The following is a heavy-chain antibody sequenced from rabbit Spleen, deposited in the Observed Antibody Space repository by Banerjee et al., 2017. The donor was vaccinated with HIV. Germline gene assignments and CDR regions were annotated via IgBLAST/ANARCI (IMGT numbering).Heavy chain of an antibody. D-gene: IGHD2-1*01. CDR3: VRDRANIGGDYGPYYFDL. CDR2: IDPLFDNT. CDR1: GFSFSSNDY. Sequence: QEQLEESGGDLVKPEGSLTLTCKASGFSFSSNDYMCWVRQAPGKGLEWIGYIDPLFDNTYYASWVNGRFTISRHNAQNTLYLQLNSLTAADTATYFCVRDRANIGGDYGPYYFDLWGQGTLVTVS. J-gene: IGHJ4*01. V-gene: IGHV1S43*01.